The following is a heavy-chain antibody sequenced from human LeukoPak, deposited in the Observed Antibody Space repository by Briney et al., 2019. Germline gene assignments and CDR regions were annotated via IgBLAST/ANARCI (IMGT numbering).Heavy chain of an antibody. CDR1: GGSISSSSHY. CDR2: IYYSGTT. CDR3: ATHHYYDSSGYSYAFDI. J-gene: IGHJ3*02. V-gene: IGHV4-39*01. D-gene: IGHD3-22*01. Sequence: SETLPLTCTVSGGSISSSSHYWGWVRQPPGKGLEWIGSIYYSGTTYYNPSLKSRVTISVDTSKNQFSLKLSSVTAADTAVYYCATHHYYDSSGYSYAFDIWGQGTMVTVSS.